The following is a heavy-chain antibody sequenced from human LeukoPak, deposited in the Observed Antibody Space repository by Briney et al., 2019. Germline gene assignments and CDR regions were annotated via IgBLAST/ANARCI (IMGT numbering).Heavy chain of an antibody. D-gene: IGHD3-10*01. J-gene: IGHJ4*02. CDR3: AKDDAWIRFGE. Sequence: GGSLRLSCAASGFTFSSYWMHWVRQAPGKGLVWVSRINGDGSSTAYADSVKGRFTTSRDNSKNSLHLEVISLTAEDTAVYYCAKDDAWIRFGEWSQGTLVTVSS. V-gene: IGHV3-74*01. CDR2: INGDGSST. CDR1: GFTFSSYW.